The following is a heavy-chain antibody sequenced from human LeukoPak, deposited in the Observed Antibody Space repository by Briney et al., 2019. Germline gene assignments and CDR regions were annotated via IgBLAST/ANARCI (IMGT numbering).Heavy chain of an antibody. J-gene: IGHJ4*02. CDR1: GFTFSDYY. V-gene: IGHV3-11*04. Sequence: GGSLRLSCAASGFTFSDYYMSWIRQAPGKGLEWVSYISSSGSTIYYADSVKGRFTISRDNAKNSLYLQMNSLRVEDTALYYCARCTTGRTFGSLREIKRSREIDYWGQGTLVTVSS. CDR3: ARCTTGRTFGSLREIKRSREIDY. D-gene: IGHD1-1*01. CDR2: ISSSGSTI.